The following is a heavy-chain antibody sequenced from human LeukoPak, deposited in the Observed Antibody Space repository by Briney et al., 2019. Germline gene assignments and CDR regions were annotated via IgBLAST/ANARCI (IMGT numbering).Heavy chain of an antibody. V-gene: IGHV3-48*01. CDR1: GFTFSSYG. Sequence: GGSLRLSCAASGFTFSSYGMNWVRQAPGKGLEWVSYISTSSNRIDYADSVKGRFTMSRDNAKNLLYLQMNSLRAEDTAVYYCARSLGYSGYEDYWGQGTLVTVSS. J-gene: IGHJ4*02. CDR2: ISTSSNRI. CDR3: ARSLGYSGYEDY. D-gene: IGHD5-12*01.